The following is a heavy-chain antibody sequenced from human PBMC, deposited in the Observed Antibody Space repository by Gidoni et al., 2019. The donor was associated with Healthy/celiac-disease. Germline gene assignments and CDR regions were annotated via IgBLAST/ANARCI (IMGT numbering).Heavy chain of an antibody. V-gene: IGHV4-39*01. Sequence: QLQLQESGPGLVKPSETLSLTCTVSGGFISSSSYYWGWIRQPPGMGLEWIGSIYYSGSTYYNPSLKSRVTISVDTSKNQFSLKLSSVTAADTAVYYCARAARGYYFDYWGQGTLVTVSS. CDR2: IYYSGST. D-gene: IGHD3-10*01. CDR1: GGFISSSSYY. CDR3: ARAARGYYFDY. J-gene: IGHJ4*02.